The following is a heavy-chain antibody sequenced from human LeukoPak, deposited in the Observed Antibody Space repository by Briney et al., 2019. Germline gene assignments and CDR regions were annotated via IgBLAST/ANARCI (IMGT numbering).Heavy chain of an antibody. Sequence: PGGSLRLSCAASGFTFSSYWMSWVRQTPGKGLEWVANIKYDASEKDYLDSVKGRFTISRDNAKNSLYLQMNSLRAEDTAVYYCARDRYDYVWGSYRRPFHFDYWGQGTLVTVSS. CDR2: IKYDASEK. D-gene: IGHD3-16*02. CDR3: ARDRYDYVWGSYRRPFHFDY. J-gene: IGHJ4*02. CDR1: GFTFSSYW. V-gene: IGHV3-7*01.